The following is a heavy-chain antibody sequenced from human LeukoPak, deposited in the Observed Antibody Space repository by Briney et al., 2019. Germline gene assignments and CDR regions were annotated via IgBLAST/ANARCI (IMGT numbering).Heavy chain of an antibody. D-gene: IGHD6-13*01. CDR3: ARRWAAARTGHFDY. V-gene: IGHV5-51*01. CDR1: GYSFTSYW. CDR2: IYPGDSET. Sequence: GESLKISCKGSGYSFTSYWIGWVRQMPGKGLEWMGIIYPGDSETEYSPSFQGQVTISADKSISTAYLQWSSLKASDTAMYYCARRWAAARTGHFDYWGQGTLVTVSS. J-gene: IGHJ4*02.